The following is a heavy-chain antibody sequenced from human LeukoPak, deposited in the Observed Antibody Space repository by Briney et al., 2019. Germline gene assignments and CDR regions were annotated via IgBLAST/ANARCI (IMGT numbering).Heavy chain of an antibody. Sequence: PGGPLRLSCAASGFTFSSYSMSWVRQAPGKGLEWVSAIGGSGGSTYYADSVKGRFTISRDNSKNTLYLQMNSLRAEDTAVYYCAKERYSYFDYWGQGTLVTVSS. CDR1: GFTFSSYS. J-gene: IGHJ4*02. D-gene: IGHD5-18*01. CDR2: IGGSGGST. CDR3: AKERYSYFDY. V-gene: IGHV3-23*01.